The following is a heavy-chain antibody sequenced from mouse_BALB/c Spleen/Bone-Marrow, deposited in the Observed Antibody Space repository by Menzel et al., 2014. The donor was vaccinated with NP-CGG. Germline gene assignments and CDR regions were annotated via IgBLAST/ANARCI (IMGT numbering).Heavy chain of an antibody. CDR2: ISSGSSTI. Sequence: EVQGVESGGGLVQPGGSRKLSCAASGFTFSSFGMHWVRQAPEKGLEWVAYISSGSSTIYYAGTVKGRFTISRDNPKNTLFLQMTSLRSEDAAMYYCTRGGNYAWFAYWGQGTLVTVSA. CDR1: GFTFSSFG. J-gene: IGHJ3*01. CDR3: TRGGNYAWFAY. D-gene: IGHD2-1*01. V-gene: IGHV5-17*02.